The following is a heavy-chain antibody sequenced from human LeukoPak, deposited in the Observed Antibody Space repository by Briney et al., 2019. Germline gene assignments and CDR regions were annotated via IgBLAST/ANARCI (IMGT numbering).Heavy chain of an antibody. CDR3: ATMYSSSWSRGEPLDI. CDR1: GFTFSSYG. CDR2: IWYDGSNK. Sequence: GGSLRLSCAASGFTFSSYGMHWVRQAPGKGLEWVAVIWYDGSNKYYADSVKGRFTISRDNSKNTLYLRMNSLRAEDTAVYYCATMYSSSWSRGEPLDIWGQGTMVTVSS. D-gene: IGHD6-13*01. V-gene: IGHV3-33*01. J-gene: IGHJ3*02.